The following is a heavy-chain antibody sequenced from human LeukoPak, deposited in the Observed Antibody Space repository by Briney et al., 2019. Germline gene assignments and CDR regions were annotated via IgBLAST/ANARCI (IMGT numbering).Heavy chain of an antibody. J-gene: IGHJ4*02. V-gene: IGHV1-18*01. CDR1: GYSITSYG. CDR2: MSGDNGNI. CDR3: ARDWSYSVDY. D-gene: IGHD1-26*01. Sequence: ASVKVSCKASGYSITSYGISWVRQAPGLGLEWMGWMSGDNGNIKYAQKFQGRATMITDTSTSTAYMELRSLRSDDTAVYYCARDWSYSVDYWGQGTLVTVSS.